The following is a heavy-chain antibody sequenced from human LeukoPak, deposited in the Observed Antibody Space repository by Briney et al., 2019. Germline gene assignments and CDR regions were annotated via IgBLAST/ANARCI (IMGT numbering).Heavy chain of an antibody. CDR1: GGTFSSYA. CDR3: ARVEDYYDSSGYYGD. D-gene: IGHD3-22*01. V-gene: IGHV1-69*05. Sequence: GASVKVSCKASGGTFSSYAISWVRQAPGQGLEWMGGIIPIFGTANYAQKFQGRVTITTDESTSTAYMELSSLRSEDTAVYYCARVEDYYDSSGYYGDWGQGTLVTVSS. J-gene: IGHJ4*02. CDR2: IIPIFGTA.